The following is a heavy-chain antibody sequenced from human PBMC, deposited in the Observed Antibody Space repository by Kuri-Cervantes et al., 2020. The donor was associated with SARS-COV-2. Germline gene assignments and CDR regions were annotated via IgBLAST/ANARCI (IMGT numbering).Heavy chain of an antibody. D-gene: IGHD3-16*01. V-gene: IGHV3-30*03. CDR2: ISYDGRKK. CDR3: ARAAYYDSIWGSDF. J-gene: IGHJ4*02. Sequence: GESLKISCAASGFTFSSYSMNWVRQAPGKGLEWVAVISYDGRKKYYADSVKGRFTISRENSKNTLYLQMDSLRAEDAAVYYCARAAYYDSIWGSDFWGPGSQITVSS. CDR1: GFTFSSYS.